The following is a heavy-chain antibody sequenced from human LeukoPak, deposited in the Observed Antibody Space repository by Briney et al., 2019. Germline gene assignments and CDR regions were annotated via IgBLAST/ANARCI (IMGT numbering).Heavy chain of an antibody. CDR2: ISYDGSNK. D-gene: IGHD3-22*01. CDR1: GFTFSSYG. V-gene: IGHV3-30*18. J-gene: IGHJ4*02. CDR3: AKGHYYDSSGYYWRDY. Sequence: GGSLRLSCAASGFTFSSYGMHWVRQAPGKGLEWVAVISYDGSNKYYADSVKGRFTISRDNSKNTLYLQMNCLRAEDTAVYYCAKGHYYDSSGYYWRDYWGQGTLVTVSS.